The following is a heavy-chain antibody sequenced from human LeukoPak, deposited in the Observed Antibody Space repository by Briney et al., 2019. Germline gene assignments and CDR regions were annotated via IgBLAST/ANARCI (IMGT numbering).Heavy chain of an antibody. J-gene: IGHJ2*01. V-gene: IGHV1-2*02. D-gene: IGHD3-10*01. Sequence: GASVKVSCKASGYTFTGYYMHWVRQAPGQGPEWMGWINPNSGDTHYPQTFQARVTMTRDTSICTAYMELSGLRSDDTAMYYCATRYGSGSPISYFDLWGRGTLVTVSS. CDR2: INPNSGDT. CDR1: GYTFTGYY. CDR3: ATRYGSGSPISYFDL.